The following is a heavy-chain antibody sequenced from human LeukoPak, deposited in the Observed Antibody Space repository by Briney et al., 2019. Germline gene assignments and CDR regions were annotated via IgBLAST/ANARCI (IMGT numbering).Heavy chain of an antibody. CDR3: AKKTTFWSGYYDY. D-gene: IGHD3-3*01. CDR1: GFTFSSYA. Sequence: GGSLRLSCAASGFTFSSYAMSWVRQAPGKGLEWVSGISGSGGSTYYADAVKGRFTISRDNSKNTLYLQMNSLRGEDTAVYYCAKKTTFWSGYYDYWGQGTLVTVSS. V-gene: IGHV3-23*01. J-gene: IGHJ4*02. CDR2: ISGSGGST.